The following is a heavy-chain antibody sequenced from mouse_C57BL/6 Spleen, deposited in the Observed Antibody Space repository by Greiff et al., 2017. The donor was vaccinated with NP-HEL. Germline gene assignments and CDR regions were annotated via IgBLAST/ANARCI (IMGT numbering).Heavy chain of an antibody. CDR1: GYTFTDYY. J-gene: IGHJ4*01. D-gene: IGHD2-1*01. Sequence: VQLQQSGAELVRPGASVKLSCKASGYTFTDYYINWVKQRPGQGLEWIARIYPGSGNTYYNEKFKGKATLTAEKSSSTAYMQLSSLTSEDSAVYFCARSGNYPYYAMDYWGQGTSVTVSS. V-gene: IGHV1-76*01. CDR2: IYPGSGNT. CDR3: ARSGNYPYYAMDY.